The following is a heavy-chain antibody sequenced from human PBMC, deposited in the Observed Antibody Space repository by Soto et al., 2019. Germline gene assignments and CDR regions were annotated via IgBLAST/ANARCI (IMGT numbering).Heavy chain of an antibody. J-gene: IGHJ6*02. Sequence: QVQLVQSGAEVKKPGASVKVSCKTSGYTFTSYNMHWVRQAPGQGLEWMGMINSQVGSTRYAKKFQGRATMTRDTATSTVYMELSNLRSEDTAVYYCVRSPAAFHGMDVWGHGTTVTVSS. CDR3: VRSPAAFHGMDV. CDR2: INSQVGST. D-gene: IGHD2-2*01. V-gene: IGHV1-46*01. CDR1: GYTFTSYN.